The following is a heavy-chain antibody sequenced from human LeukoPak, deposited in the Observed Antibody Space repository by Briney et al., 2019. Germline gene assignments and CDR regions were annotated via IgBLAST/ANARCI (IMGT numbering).Heavy chain of an antibody. Sequence: PGGSLRLSCAASGFTFSNYWMSWVRQAPDKGLEWVANIKQDGTEKYYVDSVKGRFTISRDNAKNSLYLQMNSLRAEDTAVYFCARGGVGGWFRYYFDYWGQGTLVTVSS. CDR2: IKQDGTEK. J-gene: IGHJ4*02. D-gene: IGHD6-19*01. V-gene: IGHV3-7*01. CDR3: ARGGVGGWFRYYFDY. CDR1: GFTFSNYW.